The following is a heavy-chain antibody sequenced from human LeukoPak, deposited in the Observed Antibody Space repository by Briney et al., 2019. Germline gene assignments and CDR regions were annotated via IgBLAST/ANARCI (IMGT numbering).Heavy chain of an antibody. CDR1: GFTFSSYW. V-gene: IGHV3-48*04. Sequence: GGSLRLSCAVSGFTFSSYWMSWVRQAPGKGLEWVSYISSSGSTIYYADSVKGRFTISRDNAKNSLYLQMNSLRAEDTAVYYCAGSVRGWFDPWGQGTLVTVSS. CDR3: AGSVRGWFDP. J-gene: IGHJ5*02. CDR2: ISSSGSTI. D-gene: IGHD3-10*02.